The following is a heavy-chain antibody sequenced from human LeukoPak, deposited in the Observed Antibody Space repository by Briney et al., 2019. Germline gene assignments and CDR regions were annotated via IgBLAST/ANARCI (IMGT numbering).Heavy chain of an antibody. CDR1: GYTFTSYY. J-gene: IGHJ4*02. CDR2: INPSGGST. D-gene: IGHD3-22*01. V-gene: IGHV1-46*01. CDR3: ARPYYYDSSGYYSFFDY. Sequence: APVKVSCKASGYTFTSYYMHWVRQAPGQGLEWMGIINPSGGSTSYAQKFHGRVTMTRDTSTSTVYMELSSLRSEDTAVYYCARPYYYDSSGYYSFFDYWGQGTLVTVSS.